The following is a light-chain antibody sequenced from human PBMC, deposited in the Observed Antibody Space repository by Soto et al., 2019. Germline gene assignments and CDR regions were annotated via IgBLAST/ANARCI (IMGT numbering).Light chain of an antibody. J-gene: IGKJ1*01. CDR1: RGVTRS. CDR3: LQHGTSPCT. CDR2: GAS. Sequence: EMGLTQSPGTLSLSPGERATLSCRASRGVTRSLAWFQQKAGQAPRLLIYGASTRATGIPARFSAGGSGTDFTVIISSVEPDDFAAYSCLQHGTSPCTFGQGAKVDIK. V-gene: IGKV3-20*01.